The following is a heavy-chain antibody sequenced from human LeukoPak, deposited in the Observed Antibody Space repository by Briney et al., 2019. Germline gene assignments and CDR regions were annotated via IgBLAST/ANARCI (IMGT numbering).Heavy chain of an antibody. J-gene: IGHJ6*02. V-gene: IGHV1-69*04. Sequence: SVKVSCKASGGTFSSYAISWVRQVPGQGLEWMGRISPILGIANYAQKFQARVTITADKSTSTAYVELSSLRSEDTAVYYCARDGWNYYYGMDVWGQGTTVTVSS. CDR1: GGTFSSYA. D-gene: IGHD5-24*01. CDR2: ISPILGIA. CDR3: ARDGWNYYYGMDV.